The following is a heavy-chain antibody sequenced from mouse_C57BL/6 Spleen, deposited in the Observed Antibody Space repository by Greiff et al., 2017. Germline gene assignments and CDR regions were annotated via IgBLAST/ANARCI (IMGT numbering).Heavy chain of an antibody. V-gene: IGHV14-4*01. J-gene: IGHJ4*01. Sequence: EVQLQQSGAELVRPGASVKLSCTASGFNFTDDYMHWVKQRPGQGLEWIGWIDPENGDTEYASKFQGKATITADTSSNTAYLQLSSLTSEDTAVYYCTTPSQPYYAMDYWGKGTSVTVSS. CDR3: TTPSQPYYAMDY. CDR2: IDPENGDT. CDR1: GFNFTDDY. D-gene: IGHD6-1*01.